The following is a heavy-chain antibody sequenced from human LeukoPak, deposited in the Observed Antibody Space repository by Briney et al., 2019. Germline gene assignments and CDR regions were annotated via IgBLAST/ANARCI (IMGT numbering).Heavy chain of an antibody. V-gene: IGHV3-13*01. J-gene: IGHJ6*03. CDR2: IGTAGDT. Sequence: GGSLRLSCAASGFTFSSYDMHWVRQATGKGLEWVSAIGTAGDTYYPGSVKGRFTISRENAKNSLYLQMNRLRAGDTAVYYCARGITGYSYGFRYYYYMDVWGKGTTVTVSS. CDR1: GFTFSSYD. CDR3: ARGITGYSYGFRYYYYMDV. D-gene: IGHD5-18*01.